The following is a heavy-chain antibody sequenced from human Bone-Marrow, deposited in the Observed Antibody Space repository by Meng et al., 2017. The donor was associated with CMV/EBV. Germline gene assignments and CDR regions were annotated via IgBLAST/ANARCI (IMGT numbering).Heavy chain of an antibody. J-gene: IGHJ6*02. CDR2: FDPEDGET. V-gene: IGHV1-24*01. CDR3: ARGRYCSSTSCYRYYYYGMDV. Sequence: ASVKVSCKVSGYTLTELSMHWVRQAPGKGLEWMGGFDPEDGETIYAQKFQGRVTMTEDTSTDTAYMELSSLRSEDTAVYYCARGRYCSSTSCYRYYYYGMDVWGQGTTVTVSS. D-gene: IGHD2-2*02. CDR1: GYTLTELS.